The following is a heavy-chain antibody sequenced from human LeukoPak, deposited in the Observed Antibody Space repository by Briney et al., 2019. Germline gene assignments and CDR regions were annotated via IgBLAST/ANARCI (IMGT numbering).Heavy chain of an antibody. CDR2: IKKDGSEK. D-gene: IGHD2-2*01. CDR1: GFTFSSYG. J-gene: IGHJ5*02. CDR3: ATLDYIGYCSSTSCDEGYTWFDP. Sequence: GGSLRLSCAASGFTFSSYGMSWVRQAPGKGLEWVANIKKDGSEKYYVDSVKGRFTISRDSAKNTLYLQMNSLRAADTAVYYCATLDYIGYCSSTSCDEGYTWFDPWGQGTLATVSS. V-gene: IGHV3-7*01.